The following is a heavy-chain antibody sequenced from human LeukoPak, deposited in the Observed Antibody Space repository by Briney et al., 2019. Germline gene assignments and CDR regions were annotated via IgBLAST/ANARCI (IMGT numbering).Heavy chain of an antibody. CDR1: GYSFTSHW. D-gene: IGHD6-19*01. CDR3: ARRGIAVAGTPAEYFQH. V-gene: IGHV5-51*01. J-gene: IGHJ1*01. Sequence: GESLKISCKASGYSFTSHWIGWVRQMPGKGLEWMGIIYPGDSDTRYNPSFQGQVTISADKSFSTAYLQWSSLKASDTAMYYCARRGIAVAGTPAEYFQHWGQGTLVIVSS. CDR2: IYPGDSDT.